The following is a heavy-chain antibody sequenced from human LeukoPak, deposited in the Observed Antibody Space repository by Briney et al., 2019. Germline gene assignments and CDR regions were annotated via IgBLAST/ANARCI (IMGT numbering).Heavy chain of an antibody. CDR2: IYTSGST. J-gene: IGHJ3*02. D-gene: IGHD2-2*01. Sequence: SQTLSLTCTVSGGSISSGSYYWSWIRQPAGKGLEWIGRIYTSGSTNYNPSLKSRVTISVDTSKNQFSLKLSSVTAADTAVYYCHIVVVPAAMFDAFDIRGQGTMVTVSS. CDR3: HIVVVPAAMFDAFDI. CDR1: GGSISSGSYY. V-gene: IGHV4-61*02.